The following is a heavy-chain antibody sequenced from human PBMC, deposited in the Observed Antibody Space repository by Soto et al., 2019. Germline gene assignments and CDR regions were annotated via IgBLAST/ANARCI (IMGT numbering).Heavy chain of an antibody. Sequence: ESGGGLVQPGGSLRLSCAASGFTFSTSAMRWVRQAPGKGLEGVSAISGSGGDTYYADSVKGRFTISRDNSKNTVYLQMNSLRVEDSAAYYCAKPRYSSGIYHGIDVWGQGTTVTVSS. CDR1: GFTFSTSA. CDR3: AKPRYSSGIYHGIDV. V-gene: IGHV3-23*01. CDR2: ISGSGGDT. D-gene: IGHD6-19*01. J-gene: IGHJ6*02.